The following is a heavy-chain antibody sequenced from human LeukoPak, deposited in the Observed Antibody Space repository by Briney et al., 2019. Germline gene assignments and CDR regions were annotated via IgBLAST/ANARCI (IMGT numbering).Heavy chain of an antibody. CDR3: ARDRSPTYYDSSGYYY. CDR2: IIPSGGST. CDR1: GYTFTSYY. Sequence: ASVKVSCKASGYTFTSYYMHWVRQAPGQGLEWMGIIIPSGGSTSYAQKFQGRVTMTRDTSTSTVYMELSSLRSEDTAVYYCARDRSPTYYDSSGYYYWGQGTLVTVSS. D-gene: IGHD3-22*01. J-gene: IGHJ4*02. V-gene: IGHV1-46*01.